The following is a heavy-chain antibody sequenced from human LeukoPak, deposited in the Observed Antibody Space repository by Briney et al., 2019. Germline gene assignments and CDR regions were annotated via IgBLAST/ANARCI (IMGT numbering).Heavy chain of an antibody. V-gene: IGHV3-64*01. CDR2: ISSNGGST. D-gene: IGHD5-24*01. Sequence: GGSLRLSCAASGFTFSSYAMHWVRQAPGKGLEYVSAISSNGGSTYYANSVKGRFTISRDNSKNTLYLQMGSLRAEDMAVYYCARGRDGYLYFQHWGQGTLVTVSS. J-gene: IGHJ1*01. CDR3: ARGRDGYLYFQH. CDR1: GFTFSSYA.